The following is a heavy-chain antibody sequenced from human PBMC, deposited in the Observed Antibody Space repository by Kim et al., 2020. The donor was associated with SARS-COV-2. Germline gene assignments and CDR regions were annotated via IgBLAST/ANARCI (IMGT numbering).Heavy chain of an antibody. CDR3: AKEGGRVSAARCDYGMDV. D-gene: IGHD2-2*01. CDR2: ISGSGGST. J-gene: IGHJ6*02. Sequence: GGSLRLSCAASGFTFSSYAMSWVRQTPGKGLEWVSAISGSGGSTYYADSVKGRFTISRDNSKNTVYLQMNSLRAEDTAVYYCAKEGGRVSAARCDYGMDVWGQGTMVTVSS. CDR1: GFTFSSYA. V-gene: IGHV3-23*01.